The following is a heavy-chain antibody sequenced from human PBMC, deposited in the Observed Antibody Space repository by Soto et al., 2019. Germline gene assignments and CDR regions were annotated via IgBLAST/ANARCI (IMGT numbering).Heavy chain of an antibody. D-gene: IGHD3-10*01. CDR3: AKDAGTYYYGSGSPGFAY. V-gene: IGHV3-23*01. J-gene: IGHJ4*02. Sequence: PGGSLRLSCAACGFTFSSYAMSWVRQAPGKGLEWVSAISGSGGSTYYADSVKGRFTISRDNSKNTLYLQMNSLRAEDTAVYYCAKDAGTYYYGSGSPGFAYWGQGTLVTVSS. CDR1: GFTFSSYA. CDR2: ISGSGGST.